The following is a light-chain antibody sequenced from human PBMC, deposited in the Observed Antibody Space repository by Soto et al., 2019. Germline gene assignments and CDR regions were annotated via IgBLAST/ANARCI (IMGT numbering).Light chain of an antibody. CDR1: QSVSSSY. J-gene: IGKJ5*01. V-gene: IGKV3-15*01. CDR2: GAS. Sequence: EIVLTHSPGTLSLSPVEIATLSCRAIQSVSSSYLAWYQQKPGQAPRLLIYGASSRATGIPARFSGSGSWTEFTLTISSLQSEDFAVYYCQQYNTWPPITLGQGTRLEIK. CDR3: QQYNTWPPIT.